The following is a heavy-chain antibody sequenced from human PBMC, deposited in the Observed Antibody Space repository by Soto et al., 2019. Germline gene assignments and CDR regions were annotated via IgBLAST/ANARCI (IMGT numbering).Heavy chain of an antibody. CDR3: AKVALVVPAPYYYMDV. J-gene: IGHJ6*03. D-gene: IGHD2-2*01. Sequence: GGSLRLSCAASGFTFSSYGMHWVRQAPGKGLEWVAVISYDGSNKYYADSVKGRFTISRDNSKNTLYLQMNSLRAEDTAVYYCAKVALVVPAPYYYMDVWGKGTTVTVSS. CDR1: GFTFSSYG. CDR2: ISYDGSNK. V-gene: IGHV3-30*18.